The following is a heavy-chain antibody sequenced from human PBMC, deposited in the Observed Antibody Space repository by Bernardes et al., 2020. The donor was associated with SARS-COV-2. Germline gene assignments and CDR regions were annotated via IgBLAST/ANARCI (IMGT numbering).Heavy chain of an antibody. D-gene: IGHD2-15*01. V-gene: IGHV3-64D*06. CDR1: GGSISSHY. CDR3: VKMSIAVVGSDN. J-gene: IGHJ4*02. CDR2: ISRNGDKT. Sequence: ETLSLTCTVSGGSISSHYWSWIRQPPGKGLEYVSVISRNGDKTYYADSVKGRFTISRDNSRNTLYLQMSSLRAEDTALYYCVKMSIAVVGSDNWGQGTLVTVSS.